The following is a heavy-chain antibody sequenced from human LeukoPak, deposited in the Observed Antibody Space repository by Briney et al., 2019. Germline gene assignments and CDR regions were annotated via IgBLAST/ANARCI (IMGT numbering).Heavy chain of an antibody. CDR1: RFTFSDYY. J-gene: IGHJ6*02. CDR2: ISNSGSYT. D-gene: IGHD2/OR15-2a*01. Sequence: KPGGSLRLSCEASRFTFSDYYMSWICQAPGKGLEWVSYISNSGSYTNYADSVKGRFTISRDSAKSSLYLQMNSLRAEDTAVYYCARVSRYYSTYHYGMHVWGQGTTVTVSS. V-gene: IGHV3-11*06. CDR3: ARVSRYYSTYHYGMHV.